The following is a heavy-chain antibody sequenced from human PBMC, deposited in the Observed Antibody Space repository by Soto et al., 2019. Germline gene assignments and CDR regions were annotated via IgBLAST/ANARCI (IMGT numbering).Heavy chain of an antibody. J-gene: IGHJ3*01. D-gene: IGHD5-18*01. V-gene: IGHV2-5*01. CDR1: GFSLSSSGLG. CDR3: AHTQQSGKYNYHLTGFDV. CDR2: IYWNDDR. Sequence: QITLKVSGPTLVKPTQTLTLNCTFSGFSLSSSGLGVAWVRQSPGKALEWLALIYWNDDRRYSTSLRSRLTITKDTSKNQVVLRVTNLDPVDTGTYYCAHTQQSGKYNYHLTGFDVWGQGTMVTVSS.